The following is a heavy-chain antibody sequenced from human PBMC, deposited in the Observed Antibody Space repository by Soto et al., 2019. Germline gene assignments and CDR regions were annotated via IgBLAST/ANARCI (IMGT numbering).Heavy chain of an antibody. V-gene: IGHV1-69*01. J-gene: IGHJ6*02. Sequence: QVQLVQAGAEVKKPGSSVKVSCKASGSTFGSYAISWVRQAPGQGLEWMGGIIPIPGTANYAQKFQGRVTIAADESTSTAYRELSSLRSEDTPVYYCARSQGSSTSLEIYYYYYYGMDVWGQGTTVTVSS. CDR2: IIPIPGTA. CDR1: GSTFGSYA. CDR3: ARSQGSSTSLEIYYYYYYGMDV. D-gene: IGHD2-2*01.